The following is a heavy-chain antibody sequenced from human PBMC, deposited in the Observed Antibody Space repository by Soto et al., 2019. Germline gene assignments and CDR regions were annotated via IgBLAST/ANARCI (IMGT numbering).Heavy chain of an antibody. CDR2: IYYSGST. CDR1: GGSISSYY. CDR3: ARGSGGYYDRSGSRFDY. D-gene: IGHD3-22*01. Sequence: PSETLSLTCTVSGGSISSYYWNWIRQPPGKGLEWIGYIYYSGSTNYNPSLKSRVTISVDTSKYQFSLKLSSVTAADTAVYYCARGSGGYYDRSGSRFDYWGQGILVTVSS. V-gene: IGHV4-59*01. J-gene: IGHJ4*02.